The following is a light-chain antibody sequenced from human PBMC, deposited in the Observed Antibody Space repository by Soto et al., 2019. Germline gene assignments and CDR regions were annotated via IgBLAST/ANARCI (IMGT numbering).Light chain of an antibody. Sequence: DVVMTQSPRSLAVTPGQPASISCRSSQSLVHSDGNTYLNWFHQRPGQSPRRLICRVSNRDSGVXDXFSGSGSDTDFTLKISRVEAEDVGVYYCMQDTHWPHTFGQGTKLEI. CDR1: QSLVHSDGNTY. V-gene: IGKV2-30*02. J-gene: IGKJ2*01. CDR2: RVS. CDR3: MQDTHWPHT.